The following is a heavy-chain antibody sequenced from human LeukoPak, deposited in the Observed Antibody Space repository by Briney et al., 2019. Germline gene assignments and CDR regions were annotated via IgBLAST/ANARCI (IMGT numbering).Heavy chain of an antibody. J-gene: IGHJ6*02. Sequence: PSETLSLTCTASGGPVSSDGYSWSWFGQPPGKGWEWVGYIYYSGSTNYNPSLKSRVTISVDPSKNQFSLKLSSVTAADRAVYYCTRVLHVRGVIKLRHRVMDVWGQGTTVTVSS. D-gene: IGHD3-10*01. V-gene: IGHV4-61*08. CDR3: TRVLHVRGVIKLRHRVMDV. CDR1: GGPVSSDGYS. CDR2: IYYSGST.